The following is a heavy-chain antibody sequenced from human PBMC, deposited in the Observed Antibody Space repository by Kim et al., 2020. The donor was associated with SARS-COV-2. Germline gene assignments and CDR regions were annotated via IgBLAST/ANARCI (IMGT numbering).Heavy chain of an antibody. CDR3: ARGRLTMVRGAANYYYYGMDV. CDR1: GGTFSSYA. J-gene: IGHJ6*02. D-gene: IGHD3-10*01. V-gene: IGHV1-69*13. Sequence: SVKVSCKASGGTFSSYAISWVRQAPGQGLEWMGGIIPIFGTANYAQKFQGRVTITADESTSTAYMELSSLRSEDTAVYYCARGRLTMVRGAANYYYYGMDVWGQGTTVTVSS. CDR2: IIPIFGTA.